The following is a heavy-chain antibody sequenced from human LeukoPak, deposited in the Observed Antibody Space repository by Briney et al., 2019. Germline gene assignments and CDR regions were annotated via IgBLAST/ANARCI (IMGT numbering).Heavy chain of an antibody. Sequence: GGSLRLSCAASGFTFSSYDMHWVRQATGKGLEWVSAIGTAGDTYYPGSVKGRFTISRENAKNSLYLQMNSLRAEDTAVYYCAKDYGDIVVVPAANYWGQGTLVTVSS. CDR3: AKDYGDIVVVPAANY. V-gene: IGHV3-13*01. CDR1: GFTFSSYD. CDR2: IGTAGDT. J-gene: IGHJ4*02. D-gene: IGHD2-2*01.